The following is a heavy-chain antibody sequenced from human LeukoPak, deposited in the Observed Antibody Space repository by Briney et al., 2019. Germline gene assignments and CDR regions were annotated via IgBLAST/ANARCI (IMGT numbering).Heavy chain of an antibody. J-gene: IGHJ4*02. D-gene: IGHD3-3*01. CDR1: GFTFSSYS. V-gene: IGHV3-21*01. CDR3: ARTRQTEWYYFDY. Sequence: GGSLRLSCAASGFTFSSYSMNWVRQAPGEGLEWVSSISSSSSYIYYADSVKGRFTISRDNAKNSLYLQMNSLRAEDTAVYYCARTRQTEWYYFDYWGQGTLVTVSS. CDR2: ISSSSSYI.